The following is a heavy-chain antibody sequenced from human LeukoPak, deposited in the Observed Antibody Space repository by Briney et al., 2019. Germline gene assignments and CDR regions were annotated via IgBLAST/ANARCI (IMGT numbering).Heavy chain of an antibody. D-gene: IGHD3-10*01. V-gene: IGHV4-34*01. CDR3: AREGYYGSGQNFDY. Sequence: SETLSLTCAVYGGSFSGYYWSWIRQPPGKGLEWIGSIYYSGSTYYNPSLKSRVTISVDTSKNQFSLKLSSVTAADTAVYYCAREGYYGSGQNFDYWGQGTLVTVSS. CDR2: IYYSGST. CDR1: GGSFSGYY. J-gene: IGHJ4*02.